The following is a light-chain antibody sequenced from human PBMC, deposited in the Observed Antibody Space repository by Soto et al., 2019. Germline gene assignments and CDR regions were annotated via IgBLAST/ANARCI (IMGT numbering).Light chain of an antibody. V-gene: IGLV2-8*01. CDR1: SSNVGGYKY. J-gene: IGLJ3*02. Sequence: QSALTQPPSASGSPGQSVTISCTGTSSNVGGYKYVSWYQQHPGKAPKLMFYEVSKRPSGLPARFSGSKSGNAASPTVSRPQAEDEADYYCSSDAGRNNWVFGGGTKVTVL. CDR2: EVS. CDR3: SSDAGRNNWV.